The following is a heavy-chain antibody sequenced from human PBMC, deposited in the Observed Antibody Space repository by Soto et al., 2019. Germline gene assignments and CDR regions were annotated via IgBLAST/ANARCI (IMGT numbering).Heavy chain of an antibody. V-gene: IGHV3-30*18. CDR2: ISYDGSNK. J-gene: IGHJ6*02. D-gene: IGHD5-18*01. CDR3: AKGASGYSYGFDYYYGMDV. Sequence: GGSLRLSCAASGFTFSSYGIHWVRQAPGKGLEWVAVISYDGSNKFYADSVKGRFTISRDNSNGTVYLQMNSLRAEDTAVYYCAKGASGYSYGFDYYYGMDVWGQGTTVTVSS. CDR1: GFTFSSYG.